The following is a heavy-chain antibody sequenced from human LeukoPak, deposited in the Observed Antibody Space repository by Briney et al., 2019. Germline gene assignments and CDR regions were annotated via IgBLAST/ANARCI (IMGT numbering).Heavy chain of an antibody. CDR2: IYHSGST. V-gene: IGHV4-30-2*01. Sequence: SETLSLTCTVSGGSISSGGYYWSWIRQPPGKGLEWIGYIYHSGSTYYNPSLKSRVTISVDRSKNQFSLKLSSVTAADTAVYYCATLPDFWSGGPDYWGQGTLVTVSS. D-gene: IGHD3-3*01. CDR1: GGSISSGGYY. CDR3: ATLPDFWSGGPDY. J-gene: IGHJ4*02.